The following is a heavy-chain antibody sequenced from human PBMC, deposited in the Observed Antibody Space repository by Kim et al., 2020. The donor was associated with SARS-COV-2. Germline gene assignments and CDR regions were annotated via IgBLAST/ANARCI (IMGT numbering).Heavy chain of an antibody. Sequence: GGSLRLSCAASGFTFSSYGMHWVRPAPGKGLEWVAVIWYDGSNKYYADSVKGRFTISRDNSKNTLYLQMNSLRAEDTAVYYCPKDLGRYSGYDDSGFDYRGQGTLVTVSS. CDR3: PKDLGRYSGYDDSGFDY. CDR1: GFTFSSYG. CDR2: IWYDGSNK. V-gene: IGHV3-33*06. J-gene: IGHJ4*02. D-gene: IGHD5-12*01.